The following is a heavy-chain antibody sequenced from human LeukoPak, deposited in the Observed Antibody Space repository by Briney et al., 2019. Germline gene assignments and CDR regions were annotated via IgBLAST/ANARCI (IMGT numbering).Heavy chain of an antibody. J-gene: IGHJ5*02. V-gene: IGHV1-2*02. CDR3: ARGDYYGSPKVVAA. CDR1: GYTFTDYY. D-gene: IGHD3-10*01. CDR2: INPNSGDT. Sequence: ASVKVSCKASGYTFTDYYINWVRQAPGQGLEWMGWINPNSGDTNYAQKFQDRVTMTRDTSISTAYIELNLLRSDDTAVYYCARGDYYGSPKVVAAWGLGTLVTVSS.